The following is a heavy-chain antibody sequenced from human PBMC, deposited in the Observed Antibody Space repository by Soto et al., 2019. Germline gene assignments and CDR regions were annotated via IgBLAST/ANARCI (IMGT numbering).Heavy chain of an antibody. CDR1: GFTFDDHA. V-gene: IGHV3-9*01. Sequence: EVQLVESGGGLVQPGRSLRLSCAASGFTFDDHAMHWVRQAPGKGLEWVSGISWNSSSVGYADSVKGRFTISRDNAKNSLYLQMNSLRAEDTAFYYCAKDLTTYDSSGHYFDFWGQGTLVTVSS. D-gene: IGHD3-22*01. CDR3: AKDLTTYDSSGHYFDF. J-gene: IGHJ4*02. CDR2: ISWNSSSV.